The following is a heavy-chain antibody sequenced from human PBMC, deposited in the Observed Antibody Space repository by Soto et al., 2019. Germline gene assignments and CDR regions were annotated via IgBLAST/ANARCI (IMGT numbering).Heavy chain of an antibody. J-gene: IGHJ4*02. D-gene: IGHD6-13*01. CDR3: SKDGWYSSSWYDIVFDY. CDR2: ISGSGDST. Sequence: AGSLTLSCAAFGVTFSISAVGGFRQAPGKGLGWVLAISGSGDSTYYANSVKGRFTISRDNSKNTLYLQMISLRAEDTAVYYCSKDGWYSSSWYDIVFDYWGQGTLVTVSS. CDR1: GVTFSISA. V-gene: IGHV3-23*01.